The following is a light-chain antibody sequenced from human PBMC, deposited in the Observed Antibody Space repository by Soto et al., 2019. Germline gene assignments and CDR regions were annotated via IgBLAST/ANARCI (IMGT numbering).Light chain of an antibody. V-gene: IGKV1-5*03. Sequence: DIQMTQSPSTLSASVGDRVIITCRASQSINTWLAWFQQKPGKAPKVLIYKASTLESGVPSRFSGSGSGTEITLTISSLQPDDFATYYCQQYNRYPLTFGGGTKVEIK. J-gene: IGKJ4*01. CDR2: KAS. CDR1: QSINTW. CDR3: QQYNRYPLT.